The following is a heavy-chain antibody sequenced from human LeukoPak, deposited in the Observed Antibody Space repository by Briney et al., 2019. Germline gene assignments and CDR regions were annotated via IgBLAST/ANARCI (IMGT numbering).Heavy chain of an antibody. D-gene: IGHD6-13*01. CDR3: AKDIYSSSSWYYYYGMDV. CDR2: ISWNSGSI. Sequence: GGSLRLSCAASGFTFDDYAMHWVRQAPGKGLEWGSGISWNSGSIGYADSVKGRFTISRDNAKNSLYLQMNSLRAEDTALYYCAKDIYSSSSWYYYYGMDVWGQGTTVTVSS. J-gene: IGHJ6*02. V-gene: IGHV3-9*01. CDR1: GFTFDDYA.